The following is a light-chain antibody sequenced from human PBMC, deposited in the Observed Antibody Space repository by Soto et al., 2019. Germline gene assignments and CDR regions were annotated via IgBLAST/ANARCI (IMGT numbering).Light chain of an antibody. CDR3: QTWGTGIVV. Sequence: QSVLTQSPSASASLGASVKLTCTLSRGHSSNAVAWHQQQPEKGPRYLLNLNSDGSHTKGDGIPDRFSGSTSGAERYLTISSLQSDDEADYYCQTWGTGIVVFGGGTKLTVL. J-gene: IGLJ2*01. V-gene: IGLV4-69*01. CDR1: RGHSSNA. CDR2: LNSDGSH.